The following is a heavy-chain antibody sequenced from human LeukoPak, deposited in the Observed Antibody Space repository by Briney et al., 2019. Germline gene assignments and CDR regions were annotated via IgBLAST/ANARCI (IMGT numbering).Heavy chain of an antibody. D-gene: IGHD6-19*01. CDR1: GGSISSYY. CDR3: ARSTGYSSGWRLDY. J-gene: IGHJ4*02. V-gene: IGHV4-59*01. Sequence: SETLSRTCTVSGGSISSYYWSWIRQPPGKGLEWIGYIYYSGSTNYNPSLKSRVTISVDTSKNQFSLKLSSVTAADTAVYYCARSTGYSSGWRLDYWGQGTLVTVSS. CDR2: IYYSGST.